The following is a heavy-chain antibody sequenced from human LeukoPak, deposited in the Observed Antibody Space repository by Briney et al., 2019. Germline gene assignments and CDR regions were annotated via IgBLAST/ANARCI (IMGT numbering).Heavy chain of an antibody. D-gene: IGHD2-21*02. CDR2: IYYSGST. CDR3: ARVGGDGAFDI. J-gene: IGHJ3*02. Sequence: SETLSLTCTASGGSISSYYWSWIRQPPGKGLEWIGYIYYSGSTNYNPSLKSRVTISVDTSKNQFSLKLSSVTAADTAVYYCARVGGDGAFDIWGQGTMVTVSS. CDR1: GGSISSYY. V-gene: IGHV4-59*01.